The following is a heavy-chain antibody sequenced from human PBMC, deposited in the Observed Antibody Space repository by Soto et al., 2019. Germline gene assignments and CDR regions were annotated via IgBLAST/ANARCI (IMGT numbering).Heavy chain of an antibody. V-gene: IGHV4-34*01. Sequence: SETLSLTCAVYGGSFSGYYWSWIRQPPGKGLEWIGEINHSGTTNYNPSLASRVTLSVDTPKNQFSLKMTSVTAADRAMYFCARYNSYAIDYWGRGTLVTVS. J-gene: IGHJ4*02. CDR2: INHSGTT. CDR1: GGSFSGYY. CDR3: ARYNSYAIDY. D-gene: IGHD2-8*01.